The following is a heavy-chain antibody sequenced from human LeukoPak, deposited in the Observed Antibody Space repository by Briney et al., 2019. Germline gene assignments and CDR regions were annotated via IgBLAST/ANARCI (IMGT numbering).Heavy chain of an antibody. CDR3: ARDRTARRGYYYYYMDV. J-gene: IGHJ6*03. CDR2: ISDTGGRT. CDR1: GITLSNYG. D-gene: IGHD4-17*01. Sequence: GGSLRLSCAVSGITLSNYGMTWVRQAPGKGLEWVAGISDTGGRTNYADSVKGRFTISRDNSKNTLYLQMGSLRAEDMAVYYCARDRTARRGYYYYYMDVWGKGTTVTVSS. V-gene: IGHV3-23*01.